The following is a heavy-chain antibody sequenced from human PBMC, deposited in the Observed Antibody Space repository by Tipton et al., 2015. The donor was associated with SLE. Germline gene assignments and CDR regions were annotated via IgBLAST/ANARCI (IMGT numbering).Heavy chain of an antibody. CDR3: AREGRWLQVDH. J-gene: IGHJ4*02. CDR1: GGSISSHY. CDR2: IYYSGST. Sequence: TLSLTCTVSGGSISSHYWSWIRQPPGKGLEWIGYIYYSGSTNYNPSLKSRVTISVDTSKNQFSLKLSSVTAADTAVYYCAREGRWLQVDHWGQGTLVTVSS. V-gene: IGHV4-59*11. D-gene: IGHD5-24*01.